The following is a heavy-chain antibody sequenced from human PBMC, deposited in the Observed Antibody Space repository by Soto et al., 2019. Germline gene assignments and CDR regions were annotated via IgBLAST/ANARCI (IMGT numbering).Heavy chain of an antibody. CDR3: ARGVVVVAARTFDY. CDR2: INHSGST. J-gene: IGHJ4*02. CDR1: GGSFSGYC. D-gene: IGHD2-15*01. Sequence: SETLSLTCAVYGGSFSGYCWSWIRQPPGKGLEWIGEINHSGSTNYNPSLKSRVTISVDTSKNQFSLKLSSVTAADTAVYYCARGVVVVAARTFDYWGQGTLVTVSS. V-gene: IGHV4-34*01.